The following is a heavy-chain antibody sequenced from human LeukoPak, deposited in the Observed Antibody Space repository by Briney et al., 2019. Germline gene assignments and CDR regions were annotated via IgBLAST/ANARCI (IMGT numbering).Heavy chain of an antibody. V-gene: IGHV1-18*01. CDR3: ARVMGPPDY. CDR2: ISAYNGNP. Sequence: ASVKVSCKASGYTFRNHDITWVRQAPGQGVEWMGWISAYNGNPNPAQNFQGRVTMTTDTSTSTAYMELRSLRSDDTAVYYCARVMGPPDYWGQGTLVTVSS. CDR1: GYTFRNHD. D-gene: IGHD1-26*01. J-gene: IGHJ4*02.